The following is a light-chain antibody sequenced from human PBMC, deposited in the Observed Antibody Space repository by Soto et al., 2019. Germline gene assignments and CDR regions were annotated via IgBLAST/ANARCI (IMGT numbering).Light chain of an antibody. Sequence: EIVMTQSPATLSVSPGERATLSFRASQSISSNLAWYQQKPGQAPRLLMFRTSSRATGFPARFSGSGSGTEFNLTISSLQPEDFGVYYCQQYNNWPRATFGGGTKVDI. CDR2: RTS. J-gene: IGKJ4*01. V-gene: IGKV3-15*01. CDR1: QSISSN. CDR3: QQYNNWPRAT.